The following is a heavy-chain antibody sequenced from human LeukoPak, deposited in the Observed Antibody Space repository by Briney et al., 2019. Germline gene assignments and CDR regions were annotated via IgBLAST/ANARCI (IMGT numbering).Heavy chain of an antibody. Sequence: SVKLSCKASGGTFTSYAISWVRQGPGQGLEWMGGIIPIFGTANYAQKFQGRVTITADESTSTTYMELSSLRSEDTAVYYCATTGLGEPNYYGMDVWGKGTTVTVSS. CDR1: GGTFTSYA. J-gene: IGHJ6*04. CDR3: ATTGLGEPNYYGMDV. CDR2: IIPIFGTA. D-gene: IGHD3-16*01. V-gene: IGHV1-69*13.